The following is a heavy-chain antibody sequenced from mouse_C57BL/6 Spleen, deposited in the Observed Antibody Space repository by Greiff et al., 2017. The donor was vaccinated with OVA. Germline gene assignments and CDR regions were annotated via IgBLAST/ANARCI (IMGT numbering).Heavy chain of an antibody. Sequence: EVQLQQSGPELVKPGASVKISCKASGYTFTDYYMNWVKQSHGKSLEWIGDINPNNGGTSYNQKFKGKATLTVDKSSSTAYMELRSLTSEDSAVYYCGRGGEGAMDYWGQGTSVTVSS. CDR2: INPNNGGT. CDR3: GRGGEGAMDY. J-gene: IGHJ4*01. CDR1: GYTFTDYY. V-gene: IGHV1-26*01.